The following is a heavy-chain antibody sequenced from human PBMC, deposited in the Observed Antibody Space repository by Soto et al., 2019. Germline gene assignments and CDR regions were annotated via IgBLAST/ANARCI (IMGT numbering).Heavy chain of an antibody. J-gene: IGHJ5*02. CDR2: IYYSGST. D-gene: IGHD6-19*01. V-gene: IGHV4-39*01. CDR3: ARHSYSSGWYWFDP. CDR1: GGSISSSSYY. Sequence: SETLSLTCTVSGGSISSSSYYWGWIRQPPGKGLEWIGSIYYSGSTYYNPSLKSRVTISVDTSKNQFSLKLSSVTAADTAVYYCARHSYSSGWYWFDPWGQGTLVTVSS.